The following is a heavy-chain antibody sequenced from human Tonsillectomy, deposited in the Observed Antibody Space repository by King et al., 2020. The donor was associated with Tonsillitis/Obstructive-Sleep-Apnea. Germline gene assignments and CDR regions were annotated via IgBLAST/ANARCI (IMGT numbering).Heavy chain of an antibody. CDR2: ISYDGSNK. CDR1: GFSFSSYA. D-gene: IGHD5/OR15-5a*01. V-gene: IGHV3-30*01. Sequence: VQLVDSGGGVVQPGRSLRLSCAASGFSFSSYAMHWVRPAPGKGLEWVALISYDGSNKYYADSVKGRFTISRDNSKNTLFLQMNSLRTEDTAVYYCARDPVPNIVSAIGGRFFDYWGQGTLVTVSS. J-gene: IGHJ4*02. CDR3: ARDPVPNIVSAIGGRFFDY.